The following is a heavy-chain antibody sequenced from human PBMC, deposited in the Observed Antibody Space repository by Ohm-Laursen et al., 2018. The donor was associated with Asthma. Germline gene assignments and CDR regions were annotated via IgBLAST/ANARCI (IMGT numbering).Heavy chain of an antibody. J-gene: IGHJ1*01. V-gene: IGHV3-21*01. CDR2: ISTASTFI. Sequence: SLRLSCAASGYTFSRYSIHWIRQAPGKGLEWVASISTASTFIYYADSVRGRFTTSRDNARNLVFLQMDSLRAEDTALYYCARIGPERELPGREYSLHHWGQGTQVTVSS. CDR1: GYTFSRYS. D-gene: IGHD1-26*01. CDR3: ARIGPERELPGREYSLHH.